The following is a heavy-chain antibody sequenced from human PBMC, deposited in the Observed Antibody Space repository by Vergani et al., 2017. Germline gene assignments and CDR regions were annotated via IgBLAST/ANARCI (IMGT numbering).Heavy chain of an antibody. V-gene: IGHV3-11*05. CDR2: ISSSSSYT. J-gene: IGHJ6*02. Sequence: QVQLVESGGGLVKPGGSLRLSCAASGFTFSDYYMSWIRQAPGXGLEWVSYISSSSSYTNYADSVKGRFTISRDNAKNSLYLQMNSLRAEDTAVYYCARATAYCGGDCYPYYYYGMDVWGQGTTVTVSS. D-gene: IGHD2-21*02. CDR1: GFTFSDYY. CDR3: ARATAYCGGDCYPYYYYGMDV.